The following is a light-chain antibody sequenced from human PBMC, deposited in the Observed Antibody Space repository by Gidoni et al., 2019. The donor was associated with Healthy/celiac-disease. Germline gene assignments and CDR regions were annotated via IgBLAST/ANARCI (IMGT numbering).Light chain of an antibody. V-gene: IGLV3-1*01. J-gene: IGLJ3*02. CDR3: QAWDSSTAV. Sequence: SSELTPPPSLSVPPGQTASITCSGDKLGDKYACWYQQKPGQSPVLVIYQDSKRPSGIPERFSGSNSGNTATLTISGTQAMDEADYYCQAWDSSTAVFGGGTKLTVL. CDR2: QDS. CDR1: KLGDKY.